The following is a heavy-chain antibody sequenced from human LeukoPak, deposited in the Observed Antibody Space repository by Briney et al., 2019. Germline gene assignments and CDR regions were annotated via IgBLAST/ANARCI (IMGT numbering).Heavy chain of an antibody. V-gene: IGHV3-20*04. D-gene: IGHD3-16*02. J-gene: IGHJ4*02. CDR3: ARGGYRQLAYFDY. Sequence: GGSLRLSCEPSGLTFDDYGMTWVRQVTGEGLDWISSINWNGGTTSYADSVKGRFTISRDNDKNSLYLQMNSLRAEDTALYYCARGGYRQLAYFDYWGQGALVTVSS. CDR1: GLTFDDYG. CDR2: INWNGGTT.